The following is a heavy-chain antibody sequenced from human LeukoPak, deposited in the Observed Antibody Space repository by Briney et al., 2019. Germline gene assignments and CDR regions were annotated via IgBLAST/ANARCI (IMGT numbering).Heavy chain of an antibody. CDR1: GFTVSSNY. CDR2: IYSGGST. J-gene: IGHJ4*02. Sequence: GGSLRLSCAAFGFTVSSNYMSWVRQAPGKGLEWVSVIYSGGSTYYADSVKGRFTISRDNSKNTLYLQMNSLRAEDTAVYYCAKEIGSYRYFDYWGQGTLVTVSS. V-gene: IGHV3-53*01. CDR3: AKEIGSYRYFDY. D-gene: IGHD1-26*01.